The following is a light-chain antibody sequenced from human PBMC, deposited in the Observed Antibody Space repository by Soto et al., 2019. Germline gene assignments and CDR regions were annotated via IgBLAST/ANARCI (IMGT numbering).Light chain of an antibody. J-gene: IGLJ2*01. Sequence: VLAQPPSASASLGASVTLTCTLSSGYSYDRVDWYQQRPGKGPRFVMRVGTGGIEGSKGDGIPDRFSVLGSGLNRYLTIKNIREEDESDYYCGTDHGSGSDFVWLFG. CDR3: GTDHGSGSDFVWL. CDR1: SGYSYDR. V-gene: IGLV9-49*01. CDR2: VGTGGIEG.